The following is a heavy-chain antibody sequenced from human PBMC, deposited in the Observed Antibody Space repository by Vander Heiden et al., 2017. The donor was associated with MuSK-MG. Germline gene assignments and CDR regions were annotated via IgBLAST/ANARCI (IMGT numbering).Heavy chain of an antibody. V-gene: IGHV1-8*01. CDR2: MKPNSGNT. CDR3: ARARSNSIPY. CDR1: GYTFTSYD. J-gene: IGHJ4*02. Sequence: QVQLVQSGAEVKKPGASVKVSCKASGYTFTSYDINWVRQATGQGLEWMGWMKPNSGNTGDAQKFQGRVTMTRNTSISTAYMEMRSLRSEDTAVYYCARARSNSIPYWGQGTLVTVSS. D-gene: IGHD4-4*01.